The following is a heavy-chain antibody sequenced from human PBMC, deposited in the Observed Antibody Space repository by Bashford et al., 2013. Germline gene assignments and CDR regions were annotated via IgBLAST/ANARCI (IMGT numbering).Heavy chain of an antibody. V-gene: IGHV1-18*01. CDR2: ISAYNGNT. Sequence: ASVKVSCKASGYTFTSYGISWVRQAPGQGLEWMGWISAYNGNTNYAQKLQGRVTMTTDTSTSTAYMELRSLRSDDTAVYYCARDPRAVAGTDNNWFDPGAREPWSPSPQ. CDR1: GYTFTSYG. J-gene: IGHJ5*02. CDR3: ARDPRAVAGTDNNWFDP. D-gene: IGHD6-19*01.